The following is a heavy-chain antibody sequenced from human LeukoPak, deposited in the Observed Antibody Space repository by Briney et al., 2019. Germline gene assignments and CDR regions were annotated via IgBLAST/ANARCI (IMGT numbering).Heavy chain of an antibody. CDR2: ISGSGGST. J-gene: IGHJ6*02. D-gene: IGHD1-26*01. CDR3: AKKTEVGGSYFAYCYGMDV. Sequence: GGSLRLSCAASGFTFSSYAMSWVRQAPGKGLEWVSAISGSGGSTYYADSVKGRFTISRDNSKNTLYLQMNSLRAEDTAVYYCAKKTEVGGSYFAYCYGMDVWGQGTTVTVSS. V-gene: IGHV3-23*01. CDR1: GFTFSSYA.